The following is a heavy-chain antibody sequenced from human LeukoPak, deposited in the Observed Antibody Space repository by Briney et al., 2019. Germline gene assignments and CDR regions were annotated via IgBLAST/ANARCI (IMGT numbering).Heavy chain of an antibody. J-gene: IGHJ4*02. CDR1: GFTFSSYA. D-gene: IGHD5-18*01. CDR3: VRQGDTAMGGGFDY. CDR2: ISSNGGST. Sequence: GGSLRLSCSASGFTFSSYAMHRVRQAPGKGLEYVSAISSNGGSTYYADSVKGRFTISSDNSKNTLYLQMSSLRAEDTAVYYCVRQGDTAMGGGFDYWGQGTLVTVSS. V-gene: IGHV3-64D*06.